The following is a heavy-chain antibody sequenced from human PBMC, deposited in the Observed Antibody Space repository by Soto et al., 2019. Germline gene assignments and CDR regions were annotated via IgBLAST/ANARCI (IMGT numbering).Heavy chain of an antibody. D-gene: IGHD2-15*01. J-gene: IGHJ6*03. CDR2: IYYSGST. CDR1: GGSISSYY. V-gene: IGHV4-59*08. Sequence: SETLSLTCTVSGGSISSYYWSWIRQPPGKGLEWIGYIYYSGSTNYNPSLKSRVTISVDTSKNQFSLKLSSVTAADTAVYYCARHDSGGSYYYHYYMDVWGKGTTVTVS. CDR3: ARHDSGGSYYYHYYMDV.